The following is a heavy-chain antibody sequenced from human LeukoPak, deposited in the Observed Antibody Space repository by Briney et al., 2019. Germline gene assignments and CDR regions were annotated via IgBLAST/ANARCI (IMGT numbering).Heavy chain of an antibody. CDR3: AKLQGIVVVSSSYFDY. CDR1: GFTFSSYG. D-gene: IGHD3-22*01. V-gene: IGHV3-30*18. J-gene: IGHJ4*02. Sequence: GGSLRLSCAASGFTFSSYGMHWVRQAPGKGLEWVAVISYDGSNKYYADSVKGRFTISRDNSKNTLYLRMNSLRAEDTAVYYCAKLQGIVVVSSSYFDYWGQGTLVTVSS. CDR2: ISYDGSNK.